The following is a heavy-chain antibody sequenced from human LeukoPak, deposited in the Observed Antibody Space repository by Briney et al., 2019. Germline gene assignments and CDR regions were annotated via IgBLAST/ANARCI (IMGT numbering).Heavy chain of an antibody. J-gene: IGHJ4*02. CDR3: AGDRVGATTNFDY. CDR1: GFTVSSNY. CDR2: IYSGGNT. D-gene: IGHD1-26*01. V-gene: IGHV3-53*01. Sequence: QPGGSLRLSCAASGFTVSSNYMSWVRQAPGKGLDWVSVIYSGGNTYYADSVKGRFTISRDNSKNTLYLQMNSLRAEDTAVYYCAGDRVGATTNFDYWGQGTLVTVSS.